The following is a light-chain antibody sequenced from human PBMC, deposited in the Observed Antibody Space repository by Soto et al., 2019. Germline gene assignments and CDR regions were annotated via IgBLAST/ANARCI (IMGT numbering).Light chain of an antibody. CDR3: QQGVT. Sequence: EIVMTQSPATLSVSPGERATLSCRASQSVSSNLAWYQQKPGQAPRLLIYGASTRATGIPARFSSSGSGTEITLTISSLQSEDFAVYYCQQGVTFGGGTKVEIK. V-gene: IGKV3-15*01. CDR1: QSVSSN. CDR2: GAS. J-gene: IGKJ4*01.